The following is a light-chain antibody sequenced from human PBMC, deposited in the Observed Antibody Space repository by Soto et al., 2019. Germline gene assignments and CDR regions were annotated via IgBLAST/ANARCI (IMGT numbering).Light chain of an antibody. Sequence: DIQMTQSPSSVSASVGDRVTISCQASQGISSYLAWYQQKPGKAPKLLIYAASTLQSGVPSRFSGSGSGTEFTLTISSLQPDDFATYYCQHYNSYSEAFGQGTKVDIK. CDR2: AAS. V-gene: IGKV1-16*01. J-gene: IGKJ1*01. CDR3: QHYNSYSEA. CDR1: QGISSY.